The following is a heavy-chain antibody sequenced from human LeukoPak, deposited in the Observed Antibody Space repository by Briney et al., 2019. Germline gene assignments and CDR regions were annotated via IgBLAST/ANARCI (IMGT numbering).Heavy chain of an antibody. CDR3: ARETAAGTPDDY. CDR2: IYYSGST. D-gene: IGHD6-13*01. V-gene: IGHV4-59*01. CDR1: GGSISSYY. J-gene: IGHJ4*02. Sequence: NPSETLSLTCTVSGGSISSYYWSWIRQPPGKGLEWIGYIYYSGSTNYNPSLKSRVTISVDTSKNQFSLKLSSVTAADTAVYYCARETAAGTPDDYWGQGTLVTVSS.